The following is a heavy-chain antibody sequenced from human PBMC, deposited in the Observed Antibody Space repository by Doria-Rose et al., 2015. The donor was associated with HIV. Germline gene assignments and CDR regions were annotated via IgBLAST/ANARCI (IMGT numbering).Heavy chain of an antibody. CDR2: IYSTGST. J-gene: IGHJ4*02. CDR1: GDSIHNFY. Sequence: QVQLQESGPGLVKPSETLSLTCTVSGDSIHNFYWTWVRQAAGKGLERIGRIYSTGSTNYNPSLQSRVTISIDTSRSQFSLSLRSVTAVDTAFYFCARDRGDYWGQGALVTVTS. CDR3: ARDRGDY. V-gene: IGHV4-4*07.